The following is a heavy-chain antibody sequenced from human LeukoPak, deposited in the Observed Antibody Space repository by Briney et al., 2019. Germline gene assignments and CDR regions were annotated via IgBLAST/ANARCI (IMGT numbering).Heavy chain of an antibody. CDR2: ISYDGSNK. J-gene: IGHJ4*02. D-gene: IGHD3-10*01. V-gene: IGHV3-30*18. CDR3: AKDHGSGSFPPYYFDY. Sequence: GGSLRLSCAASGFTFSSYGVHWVRQAPGKGLDWVAVISYDGSNKYYADSVKGRFTISRDNSKNTLFPQMNSLRAEDTAVFYCAKDHGSGSFPPYYFDYWGQGTLVTVSS. CDR1: GFTFSSYG.